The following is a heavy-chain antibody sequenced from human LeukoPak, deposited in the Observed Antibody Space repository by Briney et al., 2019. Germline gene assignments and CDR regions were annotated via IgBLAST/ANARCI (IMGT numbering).Heavy chain of an antibody. D-gene: IGHD3-10*01. CDR2: MNPNSGNT. CDR3: VITMVRTSAFDI. CDR1: GYTFTDYY. Sequence: GASVKVSCKASGYTFTDYYIDWERQGTGQGLEWMGWMNPNSGNTGYAQKFQVRVTMTRNTYISTAYMELSSLRSEDTAVYYCVITMVRTSAFDIWGQGTMVTVSS. J-gene: IGHJ3*02. V-gene: IGHV1-8*02.